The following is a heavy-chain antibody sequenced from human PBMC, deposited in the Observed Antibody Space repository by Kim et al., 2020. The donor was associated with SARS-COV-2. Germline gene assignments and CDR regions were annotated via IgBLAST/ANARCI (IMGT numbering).Heavy chain of an antibody. V-gene: IGHV3-74*01. CDR2: T. J-gene: IGHJ6*02. Sequence: TTSADSVKGRFTISRDNAKSRVSLHMNSLRPEDTAVYYCARDWSYGLDVWGQGTTVTVSS. CDR3: ARDWSYGLDV.